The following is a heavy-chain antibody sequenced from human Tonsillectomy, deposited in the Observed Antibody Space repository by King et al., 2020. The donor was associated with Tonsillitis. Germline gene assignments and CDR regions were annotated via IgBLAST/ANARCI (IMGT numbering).Heavy chain of an antibody. CDR2: IYPDDSDT. Sequence: VQLVESEAEVKKPGESLKISCKGSRYTFTSSWIGWVRQMPGKGLELMGIIYPDDSDTRFSPSFRGQVTISADKSIRTVYLQWSRLKASDTAVYYCAIGGEHCSGGSCSAEYYFDYWGQGTLVTVSS. CDR3: AIGGEHCSGGSCSAEYYFDY. V-gene: IGHV5-51*03. J-gene: IGHJ4*02. CDR1: RYTFTSSW. D-gene: IGHD2-15*01.